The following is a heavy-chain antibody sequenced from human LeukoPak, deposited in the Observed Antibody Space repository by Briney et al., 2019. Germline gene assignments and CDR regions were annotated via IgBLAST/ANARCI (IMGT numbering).Heavy chain of an antibody. CDR1: GFTFSSYA. V-gene: IGHV3-23*01. Sequence: GGSLRLSCAASGFTFSSYAMSWVRQAPGKGLEWVSAISGSGGSTYYADSVKGRFTISRDNSKNTLYLQMNSLRAEDTAVYYCARGLYGDDAFDIWGQGTMVTVSS. D-gene: IGHD7-27*01. CDR3: ARGLYGDDAFDI. CDR2: ISGSGGST. J-gene: IGHJ3*02.